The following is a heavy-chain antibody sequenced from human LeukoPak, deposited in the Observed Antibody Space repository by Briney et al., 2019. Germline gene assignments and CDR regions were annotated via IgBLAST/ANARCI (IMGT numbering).Heavy chain of an antibody. Sequence: SQTLSLTCAISGDSVSSNSAAWNWIRQSPSRGLEWLGRTYYRSKWYNDYAVSVKSRITINPDTSKNQFSLQLNSVTPEDTAVYYCARVGYSSSSPSPAAFDYWGQGTLVTVSS. J-gene: IGHJ4*02. CDR2: TYYRSKWYN. D-gene: IGHD6-6*01. V-gene: IGHV6-1*01. CDR3: ARVGYSSSSPSPAAFDY. CDR1: GDSVSSNSAA.